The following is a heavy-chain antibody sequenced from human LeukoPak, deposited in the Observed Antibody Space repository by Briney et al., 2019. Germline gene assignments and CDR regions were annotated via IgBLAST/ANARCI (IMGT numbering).Heavy chain of an antibody. Sequence: GGSLRLSCAASGFSFSSYAMHWVRQAPGKGLEYVSAISNNGVSTYYANSVKGRFSISRDNSKNTLYLQMGSLRAEDMAAYYCARPMRGIMATLDVWGQGTTVTVSS. D-gene: IGHD5-12*01. J-gene: IGHJ6*02. CDR1: GFSFSSYA. CDR2: ISNNGVST. CDR3: ARPMRGIMATLDV. V-gene: IGHV3-64*01.